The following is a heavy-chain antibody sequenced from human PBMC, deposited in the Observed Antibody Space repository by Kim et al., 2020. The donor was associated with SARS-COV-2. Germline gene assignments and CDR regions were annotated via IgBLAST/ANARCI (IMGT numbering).Heavy chain of an antibody. J-gene: IGHJ3*02. Sequence: SETLSLTCTVSGGSISSGGYYWSWIRQHPGKGLEWIGYIYYSGRTYYNPSLKSRVTISVHTSKNQFSRKLSSVTAADTAVYYCARGEMIFGVGTYAFDIWGQGTMVTVSS. CDR1: GGSISSGGYY. CDR2: IYYSGRT. D-gene: IGHD3-3*01. V-gene: IGHV4-31*03. CDR3: ARGEMIFGVGTYAFDI.